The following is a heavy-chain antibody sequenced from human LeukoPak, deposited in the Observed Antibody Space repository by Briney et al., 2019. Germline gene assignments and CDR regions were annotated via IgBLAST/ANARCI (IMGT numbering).Heavy chain of an antibody. CDR1: GFTFSSYA. D-gene: IGHD2-21*01. CDR3: ASGAYFS. Sequence: PGGSLRLSCAASGFTFSSYAMSWIRQPPGKGLEWIGEINHSGSTNYNPSLKSRVTISVDTSKNQFSLKLSSVTAADTAVYYCASGAYFSWGQGTLVTVSS. V-gene: IGHV4-34*01. J-gene: IGHJ5*02. CDR2: INHSGST.